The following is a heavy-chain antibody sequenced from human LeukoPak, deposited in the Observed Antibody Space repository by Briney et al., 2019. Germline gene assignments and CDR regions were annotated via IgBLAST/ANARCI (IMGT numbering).Heavy chain of an antibody. CDR2: IDSDGSGT. Sequence: GGSLRLSCLASGLTLSGYWMHWVRQIPGKGLVWVSRIDSDGSGTSYADSVKGRFTISRDNAKNSMFLQMNSLRAEDTAVYYCASLLVAGVASVDYWGQGTLVTVSS. CDR1: GLTLSGYW. D-gene: IGHD6-19*01. CDR3: ASLLVAGVASVDY. J-gene: IGHJ4*02. V-gene: IGHV3-74*01.